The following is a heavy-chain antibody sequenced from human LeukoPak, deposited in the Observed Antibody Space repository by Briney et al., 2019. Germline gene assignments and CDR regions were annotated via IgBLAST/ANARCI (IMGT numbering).Heavy chain of an antibody. J-gene: IGHJ4*02. CDR3: ARGGGYSGYDAYFDY. Sequence: ASVKVSCKASGYTFTSYDINWVRQATGQGFEWMGWMNPNSGNTGYAQKFQGRVTMTRNTSISTAYMELSSLRSEDTAVYYCARGGGYSGYDAYFDYWGQGTLVTVSS. D-gene: IGHD5-12*01. CDR2: MNPNSGNT. V-gene: IGHV1-8*01. CDR1: GYTFTSYD.